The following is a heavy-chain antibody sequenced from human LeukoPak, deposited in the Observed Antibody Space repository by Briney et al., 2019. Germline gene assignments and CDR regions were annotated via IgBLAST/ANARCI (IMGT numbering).Heavy chain of an antibody. J-gene: IGHJ4*02. Sequence: GSLRLSCAASGFTFSSYAMSWVRQAPGKGLEWVSAISGSGGSTYYADSVKGRFTISRDDAKNTLYLHMNSLRVEDTAVYYCTTIRPGYWGQGTLVTVSP. CDR2: ISGSGGST. D-gene: IGHD1-26*01. V-gene: IGHV3-23*01. CDR1: GFTFSSYA. CDR3: TTIRPGY.